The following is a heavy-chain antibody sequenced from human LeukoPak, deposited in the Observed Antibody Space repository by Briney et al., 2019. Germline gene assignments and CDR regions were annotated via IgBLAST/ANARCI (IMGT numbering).Heavy chain of an antibody. CDR2: ISYDGSNK. Sequence: GGSLRLSCAASGFTFSSYAMHWVRQAPGKGLEWVAVISYDGSNKYYVDSVKGRFTISRDNSKNTLYLQMNSLRAEDTAVYYCAKDFSTISPGSPTAHWGQGTLVTVSS. J-gene: IGHJ4*02. CDR3: AKDFSTISPGSPTAH. CDR1: GFTFSSYA. V-gene: IGHV3-30*04. D-gene: IGHD3-3*01.